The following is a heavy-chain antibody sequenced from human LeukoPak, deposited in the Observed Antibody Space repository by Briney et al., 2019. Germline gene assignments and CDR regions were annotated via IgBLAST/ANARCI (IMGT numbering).Heavy chain of an antibody. CDR1: GGSISSDY. Sequence: SETLSLTCTVSGGSISSDYWSCIRQPAGKGLEWIGRIYTSGSTNYNPSLKSRVTMSVDTSKNQFSLKLSSVTAADTAVYYCARSPVLTGYFQLYYFDYWGQGTLVTVSS. CDR2: IYTSGST. J-gene: IGHJ4*02. CDR3: ARSPVLTGYFQLYYFDY. V-gene: IGHV4-4*07. D-gene: IGHD3-9*01.